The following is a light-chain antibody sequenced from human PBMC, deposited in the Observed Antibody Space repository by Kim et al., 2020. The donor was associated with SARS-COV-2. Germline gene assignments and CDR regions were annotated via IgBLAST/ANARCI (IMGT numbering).Light chain of an antibody. Sequence: QSALTQPASVSGSPGPSITISCTGTSSDVGGYNSVSWYQQYPGKAPKLMIYDVNNRPSGVSNRFSGSKSVTTASLTISGLQAEDEADYYCGSYTSSSTLAYVFGTGANGTVL. V-gene: IGLV2-14*01. J-gene: IGLJ1*01. CDR3: GSYTSSSTLAYV. CDR2: DVN. CDR1: SSDVGGYNS.